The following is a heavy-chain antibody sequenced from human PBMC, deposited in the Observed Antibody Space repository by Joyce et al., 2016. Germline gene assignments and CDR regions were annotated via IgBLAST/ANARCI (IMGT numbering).Heavy chain of an antibody. V-gene: IGHV3-23*01. CDR1: GFTFSNYA. J-gene: IGHJ2*01. CDR2: LSGSGSST. CDR3: AKVSVVDPNNYYRHYWDFDL. D-gene: IGHD4-23*01. Sequence: EVELLESGGGLVQPGGSLRLSCAASGFTFSNYAMSWVRQSPGKGLGWVSGLSGSGSSTYYADSWKGRFTISRDNSKNTVFLQMNGLRAEDTAVYHCAKVSVVDPNNYYRHYWDFDLWGRGTPVTVSS.